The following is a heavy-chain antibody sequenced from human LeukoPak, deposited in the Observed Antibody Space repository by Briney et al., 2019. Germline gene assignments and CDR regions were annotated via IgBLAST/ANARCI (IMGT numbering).Heavy chain of an antibody. D-gene: IGHD6-19*01. CDR2: ISGSGGST. Sequence: GGSLRLSCAASGFTFSNYAMSWVRQAPGKGLEWVSAISGSGGSTYYADSVKGRFTISRDNSKNTLYLQMNSLRAEDTAVYYCAKRIAVAGSYFDYWGQGTLVTVSS. CDR1: GFTFSNYA. J-gene: IGHJ4*02. V-gene: IGHV3-23*01. CDR3: AKRIAVAGSYFDY.